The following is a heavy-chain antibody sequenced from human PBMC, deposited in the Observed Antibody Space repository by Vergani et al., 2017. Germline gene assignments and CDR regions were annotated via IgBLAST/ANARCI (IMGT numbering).Heavy chain of an antibody. V-gene: IGHV4-34*01. D-gene: IGHD6-13*01. CDR2: INHSGST. CDR1: GGSFSGYY. Sequence: QVQLQQWGAGLLKPSETLSLTCAVYGGSFSGYYWSWIRQPPGRGLEWIGEINHSGSTNYNPSLKSRVTISVDTSKNQFSLKLSSVTAADTAVYYCARMKDYGSWYGSTPQGKRTNSGMDVWGQGTTVTVSS. CDR3: ARMKDYGSWYGSTPQGKRTNSGMDV. J-gene: IGHJ6*02.